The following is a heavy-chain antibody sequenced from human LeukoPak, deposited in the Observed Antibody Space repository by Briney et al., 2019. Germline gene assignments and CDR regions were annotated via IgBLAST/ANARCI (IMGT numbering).Heavy chain of an antibody. J-gene: IGHJ6*02. CDR3: ARGGPDSSGWYQSGMDV. V-gene: IGHV1-69*13. CDR1: GGTFSNYA. Sequence: ASVKVSCKASGGTFSNYAISWVRQAPGQGLEWMGGIIPIFGTANYAQKFQGRVTITADESTSTAYMELSSLRSEDTAVYYCARGGPDSSGWYQSGMDVWGQGTTVTVSS. D-gene: IGHD6-19*01. CDR2: IIPIFGTA.